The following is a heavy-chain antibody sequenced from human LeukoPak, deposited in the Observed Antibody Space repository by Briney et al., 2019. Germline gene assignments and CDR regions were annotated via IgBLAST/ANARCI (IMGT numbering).Heavy chain of an antibody. CDR3: ARHWSIAAAGISNPSYYYYYGMDV. J-gene: IGHJ6*02. CDR1: GRSLSSYY. D-gene: IGHD6-13*01. V-gene: IGHV4-59*08. Sequence: SETLSLTCTVSGRSLSSYYWSWIRQPPGKGLEGIGYIYYSGSTNYNPSLKSRVTISVDTSKNQFSLNLSSVTAADTAVYYCARHWSIAAAGISNPSYYYYYGMDVWGQGTTVTVSS. CDR2: IYYSGST.